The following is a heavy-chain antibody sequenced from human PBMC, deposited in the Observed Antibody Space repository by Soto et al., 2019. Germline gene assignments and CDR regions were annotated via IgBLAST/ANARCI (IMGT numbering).Heavy chain of an antibody. D-gene: IGHD2-21*02. CDR1: AGSFSGYF. CDR2: INHSGSA. Sequence: SETLSLTCVVNAGSFSGYFWTWIRQPPGKGLEWIGEINHSGSANQNPSLESRVTISIDTSKKQFSLKLSSVTAADTAVYYCARGDTVTGKNVFDFWGQGTMVTVSS. V-gene: IGHV4-34*01. CDR3: ARGDTVTGKNVFDF. J-gene: IGHJ3*01.